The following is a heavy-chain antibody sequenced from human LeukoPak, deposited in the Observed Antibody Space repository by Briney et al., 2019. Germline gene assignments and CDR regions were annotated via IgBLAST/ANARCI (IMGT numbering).Heavy chain of an antibody. J-gene: IGHJ4*02. Sequence: PSETLSLTCTVSGGSISSYYWSWIRQPPGKGLEWIGYIYYSGGTNYNPSLKSRVTISVDTSKNQFSLKLSSVTAADTAVYYCARESSSWSRGFDYWGQGTLVTVSS. V-gene: IGHV4-59*01. CDR3: ARESSSWSRGFDY. CDR2: IYYSGGT. D-gene: IGHD6-13*01. CDR1: GGSISSYY.